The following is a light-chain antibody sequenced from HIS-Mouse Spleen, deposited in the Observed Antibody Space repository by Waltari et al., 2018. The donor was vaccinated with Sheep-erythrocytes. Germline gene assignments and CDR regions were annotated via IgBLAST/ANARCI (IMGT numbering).Light chain of an antibody. Sequence: QSALTQPRSVSGSPGQSVTISCPGTSSDVGGYNYVSWYQQHPGQTPKLMIYDVSKAPSGVSDRFSCSKSGTTASLTISGLQAEDAADYYCCSYAGSYNHVFATGTKVTVL. CDR2: DVS. CDR1: SSDVGGYNY. J-gene: IGLJ1*01. V-gene: IGLV2-11*01. CDR3: CSYAGSYNHV.